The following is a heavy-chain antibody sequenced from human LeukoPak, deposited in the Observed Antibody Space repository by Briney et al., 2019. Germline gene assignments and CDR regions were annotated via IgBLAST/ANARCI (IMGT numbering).Heavy chain of an antibody. D-gene: IGHD1-26*01. Sequence: SETLSLTCAVYGGSFSGYYWSWIRQPPGKGLEWIGEINHSGGTNYNPSLKSRVTISVDTSKNQFSLKLSSVTAADTAVYYCARAGVGATNYYGMDVWGQGTTVTVSS. V-gene: IGHV4-34*01. CDR2: INHSGGT. J-gene: IGHJ6*02. CDR1: GGSFSGYY. CDR3: ARAGVGATNYYGMDV.